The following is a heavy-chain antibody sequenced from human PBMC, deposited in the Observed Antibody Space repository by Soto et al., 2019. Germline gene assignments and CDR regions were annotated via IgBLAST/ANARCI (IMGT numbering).Heavy chain of an antibody. D-gene: IGHD4-4*01. CDR1: GYTFTSYG. Sequence: ASVKVSCKASGYTFTSYGISWVRQAPGQGLEWMGWISAYNGNTNYAQKLQGRVTMTTDTSTSTAYMELRSLRSDDTAVYYCARDQLPGYSNYGLDYYYMDVWGKGTTVTVSS. V-gene: IGHV1-18*01. CDR2: ISAYNGNT. J-gene: IGHJ6*03. CDR3: ARDQLPGYSNYGLDYYYMDV.